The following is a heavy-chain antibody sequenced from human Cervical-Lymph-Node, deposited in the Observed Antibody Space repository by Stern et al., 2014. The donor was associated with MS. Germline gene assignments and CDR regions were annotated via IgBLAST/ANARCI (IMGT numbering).Heavy chain of an antibody. CDR2: LNPDSGDT. Sequence: VHMVESGAEVKKPGASVKGSCKTCGYTFTSDDINWVRQASGQGLEWMGWLNPDSGDTGCAEKFRGRLAITRDTSISTAYMELTTLRSEDTAVYYCTKAWDSWGQGTLVTVSS. CDR1: GYTFTSDD. CDR3: TKAWDS. V-gene: IGHV1-8*01. J-gene: IGHJ4*02.